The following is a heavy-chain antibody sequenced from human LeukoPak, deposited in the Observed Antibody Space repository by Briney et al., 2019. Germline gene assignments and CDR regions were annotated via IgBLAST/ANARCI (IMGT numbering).Heavy chain of an antibody. CDR3: ARGQSYGWFDP. J-gene: IGHJ5*02. CDR2: IYSGGST. D-gene: IGHD5-18*01. V-gene: IGHV3-53*01. Sequence: GGSLRLSCAASGFTVSSNYMSWVRQALGKGLEWVSVIYSGGSTYYADSVKGRFTISRDNSKNTLYLQMNSLRAEDTAVYYCARGQSYGWFDPWGQGTLVTVSS. CDR1: GFTVSSNY.